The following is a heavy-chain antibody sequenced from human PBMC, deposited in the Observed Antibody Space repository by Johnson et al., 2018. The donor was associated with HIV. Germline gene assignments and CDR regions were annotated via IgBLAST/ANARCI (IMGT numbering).Heavy chain of an antibody. CDR2: ISYDGSNK. V-gene: IGHV3-30*04. CDR1: GFTFSSYT. Sequence: VQLVESGGGVVQSGRSLRLSCAASGFTFSSYTMHWVRQAPGKGLEWVAVISYDGSNKYYADSVKGRFTISRDDSKSIAYLQMNSLKTEDTAVCYCSRVGYYYDSSGYYSDALDIWGQGTMVTVSS. J-gene: IGHJ3*02. D-gene: IGHD3-22*01. CDR3: SRVGYYYDSSGYYSDALDI.